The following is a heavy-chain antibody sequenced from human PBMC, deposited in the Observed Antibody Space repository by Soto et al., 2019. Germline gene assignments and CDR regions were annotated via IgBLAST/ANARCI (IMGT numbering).Heavy chain of an antibody. D-gene: IGHD3-22*01. J-gene: IGHJ1*01. CDR3: ARDLDGLHDDTSGPFPRPG. CDR1: GAPISSDDYY. CDR2: IHSSGSI. Sequence: SETLSLTCNVSGAPISSDDYYWSWIRQAPGRGLEWIGYIHSSGSIYYNPSLKSRATMSIDTAGNRFSLKVSSVTVADTAVYYCARDLDGLHDDTSGPFPRPGWGQGTLVTVSS. V-gene: IGHV4-30-4*01.